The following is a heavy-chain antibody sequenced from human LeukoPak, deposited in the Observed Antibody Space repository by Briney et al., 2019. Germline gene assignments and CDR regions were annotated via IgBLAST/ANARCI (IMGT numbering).Heavy chain of an antibody. Sequence: GGSLTLSCAASGFTFSSYARSWVRQAPGKGLDWVSAISGSGGSTYYADSVKGRLTISRDNSKNTLYLQMNSLRAENKDVYYCAKDPLYYDNSGYYPSWYFDYWGQGTLVTVSS. CDR1: GFTFSSYA. D-gene: IGHD3-22*01. CDR2: ISGSGGST. J-gene: IGHJ4*02. CDR3: AKDPLYYDNSGYYPSWYFDY. V-gene: IGHV3-23*01.